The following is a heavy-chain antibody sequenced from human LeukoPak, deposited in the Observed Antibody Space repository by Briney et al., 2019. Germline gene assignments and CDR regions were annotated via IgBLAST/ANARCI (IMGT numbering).Heavy chain of an antibody. V-gene: IGHV3-74*01. CDR2: INSDGSST. D-gene: IGHD2-2*01. Sequence: PGGSLRLSCAASGFTFSSYWMHWVRQAPGKGQVWVSRINSDGSSTSYADSVKGRFTISRDNAKNTLYLQMNSLRAEDTAVYYCARDNIPAATRNWFDRWGQGTLVTVSS. CDR1: GFTFSSYW. CDR3: ARDNIPAATRNWFDR. J-gene: IGHJ5*02.